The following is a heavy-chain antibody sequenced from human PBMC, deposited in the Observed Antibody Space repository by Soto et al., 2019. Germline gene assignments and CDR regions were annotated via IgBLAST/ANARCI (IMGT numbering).Heavy chain of an antibody. J-gene: IGHJ4*02. V-gene: IGHV4-31*03. CDR2: IYYSGST. D-gene: IGHD5-12*01. Sequence: SETLSLTCTVSGGSISSGGYYWSWIRQHPGKGLEWIGYIYYSGSTYYNPSLKSRVTISVDTSKNQFSLKLSSVTAAGTAVYYCARESGYGAFYFAYWGQGTLVTVSS. CDR1: GGSISSGGYY. CDR3: ARESGYGAFYFAY.